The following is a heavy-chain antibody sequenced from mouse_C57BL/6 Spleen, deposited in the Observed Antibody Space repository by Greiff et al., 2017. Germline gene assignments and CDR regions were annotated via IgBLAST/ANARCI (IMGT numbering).Heavy chain of an antibody. Sequence: QVQLQQPGAELVMPGASVKLSCKASGYTFTSYWMHWVKQRPGQGLEWIGEIDPSDSYTNYNQKFKGKSTLTVDKSSSTAYMQLSSLTSEDSAVYYCARSSYLNFDYWGQGTTLTVSS. CDR1: GYTFTSYW. V-gene: IGHV1-69*01. J-gene: IGHJ2*01. CDR3: ARSSYLNFDY. D-gene: IGHD1-1*01. CDR2: IDPSDSYT.